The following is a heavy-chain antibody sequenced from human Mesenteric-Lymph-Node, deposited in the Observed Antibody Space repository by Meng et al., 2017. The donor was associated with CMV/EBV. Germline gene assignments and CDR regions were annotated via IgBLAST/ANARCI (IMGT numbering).Heavy chain of an antibody. D-gene: IGHD3-10*01. CDR1: GYTFTSYD. Sequence: SCKTSGYTFTSYDIIWVRQATGQGLEWMGWMNPNIGNTGYAQKFQGRVTMTRNTSISTAYMELSSLTSEDTAVYYCASDRGSGSYYPWGQGTLVTVS. J-gene: IGHJ5*02. V-gene: IGHV1-8*01. CDR3: ASDRGSGSYYP. CDR2: MNPNIGNT.